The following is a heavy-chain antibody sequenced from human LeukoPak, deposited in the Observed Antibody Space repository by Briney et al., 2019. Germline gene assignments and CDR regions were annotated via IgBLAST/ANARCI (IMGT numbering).Heavy chain of an antibody. CDR1: GYTFTSYY. D-gene: IGHD3-22*01. CDR3: ARSLGGGYYSEPFDY. Sequence: ASVKVSCKASGYTFTSYYMHWVRQAPGQGLEWMGIINPSGGSTSYAQKFQGRVTMTRDMSTSTVYMELSSLRSEDTAVYYCARSLGGGYYSEPFDYWGQGTLVTVSS. V-gene: IGHV1-46*01. CDR2: INPSGGST. J-gene: IGHJ4*02.